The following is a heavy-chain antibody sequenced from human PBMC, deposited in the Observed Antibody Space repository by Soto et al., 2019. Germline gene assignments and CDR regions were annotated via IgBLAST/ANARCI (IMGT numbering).Heavy chain of an antibody. Sequence: QVQLVQSGAEVKKPGASVKVSCKASGYTFTSYGISWVRQAPGQGLEWMGWISAYNGNTNYAQKLQGRVTMTTDTSTSTAYMELRSQRSDDTAVYYCARYGALGENYYYYDMDGWGQGTTVTVSS. V-gene: IGHV1-18*01. CDR3: ARYGALGENYYYYDMDG. D-gene: IGHD3-16*01. CDR2: ISAYNGNT. CDR1: GYTFTSYG. J-gene: IGHJ6*02.